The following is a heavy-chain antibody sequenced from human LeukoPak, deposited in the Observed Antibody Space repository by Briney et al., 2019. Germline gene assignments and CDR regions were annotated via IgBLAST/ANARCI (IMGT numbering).Heavy chain of an antibody. CDR3: ARGAYGDK. Sequence: ASVKVSCKASGYTLTSYGINWMRQAPEQGLEWMGWISTQSGNTNYAQKVQGRLTLTTDRSTNAAYMELRSLRSDDTAVYYCARGAYGDKWGQGTMVTVSS. J-gene: IGHJ4*02. CDR2: ISTQSGNT. CDR1: GYTLTSYG. D-gene: IGHD4-17*01. V-gene: IGHV1-18*01.